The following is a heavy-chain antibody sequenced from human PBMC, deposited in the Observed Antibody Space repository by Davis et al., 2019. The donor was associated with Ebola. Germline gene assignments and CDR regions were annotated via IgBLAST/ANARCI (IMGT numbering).Heavy chain of an antibody. D-gene: IGHD1-26*01. J-gene: IGHJ3*02. Sequence: GGSLRLSCAASGFTFGLSAMSWVRQAPGKGLEWVSGISGSGGATYYADSAKGRFTISRDNSKNTLYLQMNGLRVEDTAIYYCAKDTSNIWFDIWGQGTMVTVSS. V-gene: IGHV3-23*01. CDR1: GFTFGLSA. CDR2: ISGSGGAT. CDR3: AKDTSNIWFDI.